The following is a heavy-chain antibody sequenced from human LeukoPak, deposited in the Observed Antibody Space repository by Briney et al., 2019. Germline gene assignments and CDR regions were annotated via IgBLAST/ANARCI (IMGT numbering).Heavy chain of an antibody. J-gene: IGHJ5*02. CDR1: GFTFSSYG. CDR3: ASSTSFDP. D-gene: IGHD2-2*01. V-gene: IGHV3-30*03. Sequence: GGPLRLSCAASGFTFSSYGMHWVRQAPGKGLEWVAVISYDGSNKYYADSVKGRFTISRDNSKNTLYLQMNSLRAEDTAVYYCASSTSFDPWGQGTLVTVSS. CDR2: ISYDGSNK.